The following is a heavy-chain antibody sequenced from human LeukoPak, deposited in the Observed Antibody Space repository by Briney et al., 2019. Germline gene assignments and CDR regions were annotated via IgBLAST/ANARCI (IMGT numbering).Heavy chain of an antibody. CDR1: GFAFSTYW. Sequence: GGSLRLSCAASGFAFSTYWLHWVRQAPGKGLVWVSHISSDGSSIRYADSVKGRFTISRDNAKNMLYLQMNSLRVEETALYYCAKSGRGYSYGDFAYWGQGTLVTVSS. D-gene: IGHD5-18*01. CDR3: AKSGRGYSYGDFAY. V-gene: IGHV3-74*01. CDR2: ISSDGSSI. J-gene: IGHJ4*02.